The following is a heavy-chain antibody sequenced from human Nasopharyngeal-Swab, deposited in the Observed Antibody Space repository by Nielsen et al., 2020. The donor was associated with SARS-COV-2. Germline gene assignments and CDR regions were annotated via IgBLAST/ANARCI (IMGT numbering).Heavy chain of an antibody. Sequence: GGSLRLSCAASGFTFSSYNMNWVRQAPGKGLEWVSSISSSSSYIYYADSVKGRFTISRDNAKNSLYLQMNSLRAEDTAVYYCARDFYGSGSYYNAYGMDVWGQGTTVTVSS. V-gene: IGHV3-21*01. CDR3: ARDFYGSGSYYNAYGMDV. J-gene: IGHJ6*02. CDR2: ISSSSSYI. CDR1: GFTFSSYN. D-gene: IGHD3-10*01.